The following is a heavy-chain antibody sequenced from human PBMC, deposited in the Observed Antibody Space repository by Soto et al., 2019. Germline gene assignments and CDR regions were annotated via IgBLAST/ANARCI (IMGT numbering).Heavy chain of an antibody. Sequence: PGGSLRLSCAASGFTLSSYGMSWVRQAPGKGLEWVSAISPNGQGIYYADSVRGRFTISRDTFKNTVFLHMDSLRAKDTAVYYCAKDRNYPRDCFHYWGQGTLVTVSS. CDR2: ISPNGQGI. J-gene: IGHJ4*02. CDR3: AKDRNYPRDCFHY. D-gene: IGHD1-7*01. CDR1: GFTLSSYG. V-gene: IGHV3-23*01.